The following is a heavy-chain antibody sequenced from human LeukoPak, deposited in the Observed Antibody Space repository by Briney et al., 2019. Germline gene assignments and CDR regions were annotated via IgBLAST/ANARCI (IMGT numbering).Heavy chain of an antibody. CDR3: AKDLYYFDSSGYYLGDN. J-gene: IGHJ4*02. V-gene: IGHV3-23*01. Sequence: PGGSLRLSCAASGFTFSSYAMGWVRQAPEKGLEWVSSISGSGGSTNYVDSVKGRFTISRDNSKNTLYLQMNSLRAEDTAVYYCAKDLYYFDSSGYYLGDNWGQGTLVTVSS. D-gene: IGHD3-22*01. CDR2: ISGSGGST. CDR1: GFTFSSYA.